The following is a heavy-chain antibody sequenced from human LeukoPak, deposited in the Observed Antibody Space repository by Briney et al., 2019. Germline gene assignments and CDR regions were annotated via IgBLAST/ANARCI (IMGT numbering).Heavy chain of an antibody. CDR2: FDPEDGET. Sequence: ASVKVSCKVSGYTLAELSMHWVRQAPGKGLEWMGGFDPEDGETIYAQKFQGRVTMTEDTSTDTAYMELSSLRSEDTAVYYCATGSTVGWYFDLWGRGTLVTVSS. J-gene: IGHJ2*01. V-gene: IGHV1-24*01. D-gene: IGHD2-2*03. CDR3: ATGSTVGWYFDL. CDR1: GYTLAELS.